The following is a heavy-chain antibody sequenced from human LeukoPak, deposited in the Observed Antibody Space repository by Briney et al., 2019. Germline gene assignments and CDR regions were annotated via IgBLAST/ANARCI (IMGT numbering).Heavy chain of an antibody. V-gene: IGHV4-61*02. CDR2: IYTSGST. D-gene: IGHD2-8*01. CDR3: ARAIGYCTNGVCYTGSYFDY. J-gene: IGHJ4*02. Sequence: SQTLSPTCTVSGVSISSGSYYWSWIRQPAGKGLEWIGRIYTSGSTNYNPSLKSRVTISVDTSKNQFSLKLSSVTAADTAVYYCARAIGYCTNGVCYTGSYFDYWGQGTLVTVSS. CDR1: GVSISSGSYY.